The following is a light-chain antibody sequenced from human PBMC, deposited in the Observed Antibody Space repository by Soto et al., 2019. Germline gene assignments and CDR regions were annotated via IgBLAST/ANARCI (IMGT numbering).Light chain of an antibody. J-gene: IGLJ2*01. CDR1: SSDVGGYNY. Sequence: QSVLAQPASVSGSPGQSITISCTGTSSDVGGYNYVSWYQHHPGKAPKVMIYEVSHRASGVSHRFSGSKSGNTASLTISGLQAEDEADYYCSSYTSSSTLIFGGGTKLTVL. CDR2: EVS. CDR3: SSYTSSSTLI. V-gene: IGLV2-14*01.